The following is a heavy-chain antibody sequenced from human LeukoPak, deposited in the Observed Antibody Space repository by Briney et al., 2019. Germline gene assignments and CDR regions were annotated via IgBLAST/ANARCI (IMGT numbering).Heavy chain of an antibody. V-gene: IGHV3-48*04. CDR1: GFTFSSYA. CDR3: ARFAAGGSYYYYMDV. CDR2: IGTSSTTI. D-gene: IGHD6-25*01. J-gene: IGHJ6*03. Sequence: GGSLRLSCAASGFTFSSYAMHWVRQPPGKGLEWVSNIGTSSTTIYYADSVKGRFTISRDNAKNSLYLQMNSLRADDTAVYYCARFAAGGSYYYYMDVWGKGTTVTVSS.